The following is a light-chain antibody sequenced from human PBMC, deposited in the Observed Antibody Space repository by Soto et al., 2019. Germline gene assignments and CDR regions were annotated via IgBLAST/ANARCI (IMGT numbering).Light chain of an antibody. J-gene: IGKJ4*01. Sequence: IQVTQSPSSLSASVGDRITITCRASQGVSTYLAWYQQKPGKAPKLLIYAAYTLQSGVPSRFSGGGSGTDFTLTIISLQPEDFATYYCHHLNRNPTFGGGTKVDIK. CDR3: HHLNRNPT. V-gene: IGKV1-9*01. CDR1: QGVSTY. CDR2: AAY.